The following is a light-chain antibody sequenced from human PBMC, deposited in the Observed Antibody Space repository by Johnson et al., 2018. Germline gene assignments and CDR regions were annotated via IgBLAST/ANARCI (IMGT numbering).Light chain of an antibody. CDR2: ENN. J-gene: IGLJ1*01. V-gene: IGLV1-51*02. CDR1: SSNIGNNY. Sequence: QSVLTQPPSVSAAPGQKVTISCSGSSSNIGNNYVSWYQQLLGTAPKLLIYENNKRPSGIPDRFSGSKSGTSATLAITGLQPGDEADYYCGTWDSSLSAGNVFGTGTKVTVL. CDR3: GTWDSSLSAGNV.